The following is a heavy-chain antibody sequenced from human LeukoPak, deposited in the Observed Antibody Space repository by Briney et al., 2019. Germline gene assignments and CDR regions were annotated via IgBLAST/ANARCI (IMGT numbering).Heavy chain of an antibody. CDR3: ARVGGVYNWFDP. V-gene: IGHV4-59*01. CDR1: GGSISSYY. Sequence: SETLSLTCTVSGGSISSYYWSWIRQPPGKGLEWIGYIYYSGRTNYNPSLKSRVTISVDTSKNQFSLKLSSVTAADTAVYYCARVGGVYNWFDPWGQGTLVTVSS. CDR2: IYYSGRT. J-gene: IGHJ5*02. D-gene: IGHD6-25*01.